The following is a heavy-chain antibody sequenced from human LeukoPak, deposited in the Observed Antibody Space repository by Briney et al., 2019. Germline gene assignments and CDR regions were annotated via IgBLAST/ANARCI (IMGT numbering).Heavy chain of an antibody. D-gene: IGHD3-10*01. Sequence: ASVTVSFTASGYTFTIYAMNWVRQAPGQGLEWMGWINTNTGNPTYAQGFTGRFVFSLDTSVSTAYLQISSLKAEDPAVYYCAREGGVRGVIISSWFDPWGQGTLVTVSS. CDR1: GYTFTIYA. CDR2: INTNTGNP. J-gene: IGHJ5*02. V-gene: IGHV7-4-1*02. CDR3: AREGGVRGVIISSWFDP.